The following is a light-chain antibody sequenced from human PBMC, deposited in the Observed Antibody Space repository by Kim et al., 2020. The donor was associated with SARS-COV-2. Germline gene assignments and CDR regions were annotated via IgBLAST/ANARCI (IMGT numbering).Light chain of an antibody. CDR1: QDVYIN. CDR3: QQYNWPYT. CDR2: HAP. Sequence: EIVMTQSPATLSVSPGDRATLSCKASQDVYINLAWYQQKPGRAPRLLIYHAPIRATDTPARFSGSGSGTQFTLTISSLQSEDFAVYFCQQYNWPYTFVQGTTLEI. J-gene: IGKJ2*01. V-gene: IGKV3-15*01.